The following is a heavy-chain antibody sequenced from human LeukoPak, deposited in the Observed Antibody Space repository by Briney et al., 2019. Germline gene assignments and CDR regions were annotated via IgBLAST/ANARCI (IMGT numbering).Heavy chain of an antibody. D-gene: IGHD3-10*01. Sequence: GASVKVSCKASGYTFTDYYMHWVRQAPGQGLEWMGWINPNSGGTRYAQKFQGRVTMTRDTSISAAYMELSRLRSDDTAVYYCARARKVQLLWFGELFDYWGQGTLVTVSS. V-gene: IGHV1-2*02. J-gene: IGHJ4*02. CDR3: ARARKVQLLWFGELFDY. CDR2: INPNSGGT. CDR1: GYTFTDYY.